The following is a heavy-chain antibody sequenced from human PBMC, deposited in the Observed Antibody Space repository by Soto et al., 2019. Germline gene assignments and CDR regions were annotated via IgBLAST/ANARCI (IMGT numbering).Heavy chain of an antibody. CDR3: ARPDCSSTSCSYYYFALDV. Sequence: ASVKVSCKASGYTFSGYYMHWVRQAPGQGLEWMGWINPHSGGTKYAQKFQGRVTVTRGTSTSTAYLELNRLTSDDTAVYYCARPDCSSTSCSYYYFALDVWGQ. CDR2: INPHSGGT. V-gene: IGHV1-2*02. J-gene: IGHJ6*02. D-gene: IGHD2-2*01. CDR1: GYTFSGYY.